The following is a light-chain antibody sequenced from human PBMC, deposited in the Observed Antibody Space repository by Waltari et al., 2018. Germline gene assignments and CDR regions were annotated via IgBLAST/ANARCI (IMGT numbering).Light chain of an antibody. J-gene: IGKJ1*01. V-gene: IGKV3-20*01. CDR2: GAS. Sequence: EIVLTQSPGTLSLSPGERGTLSCRASQRFSRFLAWYQQKPGQAPRLLIYGASTRATGIPDRFSGSGSGTDFSLTISRLEPEDFAVYYCQKYDRLPATFGQGTKVEIK. CDR1: QRFSRF. CDR3: QKYDRLPAT.